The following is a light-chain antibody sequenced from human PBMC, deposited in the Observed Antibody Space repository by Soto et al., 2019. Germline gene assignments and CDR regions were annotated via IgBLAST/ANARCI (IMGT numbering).Light chain of an antibody. CDR3: CSYAGTYV. Sequence: QSALTQPASGSGSPGQSITIYCTGTSSDVGSYNLVSWYQHHPGKAPKLMIFEVSNRPSGVSNRFSGSKSGNTASLTISGLQAADEAEYYCCSYAGTYVVGTGAKVT. J-gene: IGLJ1*01. CDR2: EVS. V-gene: IGLV2-23*02. CDR1: SSDVGSYNL.